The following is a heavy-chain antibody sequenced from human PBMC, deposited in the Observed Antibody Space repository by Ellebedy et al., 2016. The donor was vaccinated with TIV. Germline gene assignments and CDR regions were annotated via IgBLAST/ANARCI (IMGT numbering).Heavy chain of an antibody. V-gene: IGHV3-23*01. CDR3: AKSTYDYIWGSYWFDY. J-gene: IGHJ4*02. CDR1: GFTFSSYA. CDR2: INSGGST. D-gene: IGHD3-16*01. Sequence: GESLKISXAASGFTFSSYAMTWVRQAPGKGLEWVSGINSGGSTYYADSVKGRFTISRDNSKNTLYLQMNSLRVDDTAVYYCAKSTYDYIWGSYWFDYWGQGTLVTVSS.